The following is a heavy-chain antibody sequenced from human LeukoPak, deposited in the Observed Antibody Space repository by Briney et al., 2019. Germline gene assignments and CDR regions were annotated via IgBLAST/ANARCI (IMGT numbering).Heavy chain of an antibody. D-gene: IGHD3-10*01. J-gene: IGHJ4*02. CDR1: GFSLSSYA. Sequence: PGGSLRLSCTVSGFSLSSYALSWVRRAPGKGLEWVSATSSSDAGKYYADSVRGRFTISRDNSRNTMYLQMNSLRAEDTAVYYCARAKPKNMVRGLIMRRESRYYFDYWGQGTLVTVSS. CDR3: ARAKPKNMVRGLIMRRESRYYFDY. CDR2: TSSSDAGK. V-gene: IGHV3-23*01.